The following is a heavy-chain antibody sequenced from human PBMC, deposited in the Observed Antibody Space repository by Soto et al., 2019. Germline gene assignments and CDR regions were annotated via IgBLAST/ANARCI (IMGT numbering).Heavy chain of an antibody. V-gene: IGHV3-23*01. D-gene: IGHD3-3*01. CDR2: ISGSGGST. Sequence: LRLSCAASGFTFSSYAMSWVRQAPGKGLEWVSAISGSGGSTYYADSVKGRFTISRDNSKNTLYLQMNSLRAEDTAVYYCAKDRADYDFWSGYYLDAFDIWGQGTMVTVSS. CDR1: GFTFSSYA. J-gene: IGHJ3*02. CDR3: AKDRADYDFWSGYYLDAFDI.